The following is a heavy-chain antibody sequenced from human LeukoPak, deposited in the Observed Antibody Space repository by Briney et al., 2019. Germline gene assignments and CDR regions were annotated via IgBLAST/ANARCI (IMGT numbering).Heavy chain of an antibody. CDR2: IIPIFGTA. V-gene: IGHV1-69*01. Sequence: SVKVSCKASGGTFSSYAISWVRQAPGQGLEWMGGIIPIFGTANYAQKFQGRVTITADESTSTAYMELSSLRSEDTAVYYCARGGSVTTATSFDYWGQGTLVTVSS. D-gene: IGHD3-10*01. CDR1: GGTFSSYA. J-gene: IGHJ4*02. CDR3: ARGGSVTTATSFDY.